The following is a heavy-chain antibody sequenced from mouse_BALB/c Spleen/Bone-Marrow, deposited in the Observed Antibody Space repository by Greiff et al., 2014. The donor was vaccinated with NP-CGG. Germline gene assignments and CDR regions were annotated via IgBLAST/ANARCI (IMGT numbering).Heavy chain of an antibody. V-gene: IGHV1-80*01. D-gene: IGHD4-1*01. Sequence: QVQLQQSGAELVRPGSSVKISCKASGYAFSSYWMNWVKQRPGQGLEWIGQIYPGDGDTNYNGKFKGKATLTADKSSSTAYMQLSRLTAEDSAVYFCARVRNWADYWGQGTTLTVSS. J-gene: IGHJ2*01. CDR2: IYPGDGDT. CDR3: ARVRNWADY. CDR1: GYAFSSYW.